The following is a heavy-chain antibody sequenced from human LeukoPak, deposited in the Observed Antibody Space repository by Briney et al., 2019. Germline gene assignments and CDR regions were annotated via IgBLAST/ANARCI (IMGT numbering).Heavy chain of an antibody. J-gene: IGHJ2*01. CDR3: ARDRGMATGRSFDL. D-gene: IGHD5-24*01. CDR2: IIPILGIA. CDR1: GGTFSSYA. Sequence: SVKFSCKASGGTFSSYAISWVRQAPGQGLEWMGRIIPILGIANYAQKFQGRVTITADKSTSTAYMELSSLRSEDTAVYYCARDRGMATGRSFDLWGRGTLVTVSS. V-gene: IGHV1-69*04.